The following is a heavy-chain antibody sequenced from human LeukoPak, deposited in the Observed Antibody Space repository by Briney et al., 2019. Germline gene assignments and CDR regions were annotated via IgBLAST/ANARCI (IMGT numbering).Heavy chain of an antibody. Sequence: GGSLRLSCAASGFTFSNYWMHWVRQAPGKGLVYVSRINTDGSSTSYADSVKGRFTISRDNAKNTLYLQMNSLRAEDTAVYYCARAPFRVGTTSAPGEYWGQGTLVTVSS. CDR1: GFTFSNYW. CDR3: ARAPFRVGTTSAPGEY. V-gene: IGHV3-74*01. D-gene: IGHD1-26*01. J-gene: IGHJ4*02. CDR2: INTDGSST.